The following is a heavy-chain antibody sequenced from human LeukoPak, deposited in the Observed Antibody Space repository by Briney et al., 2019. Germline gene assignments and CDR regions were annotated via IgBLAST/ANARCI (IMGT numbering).Heavy chain of an antibody. CDR2: IYYSGST. CDR3: ARINDYSNYGSDY. Sequence: SETLSLTCTVSGGSISSGDYNWSWIRQPPGKGLEWIGYIYYSGSTYYNPSLKSRVTISVDTSKNQFSLKLSSVTAADTAVYYCARINDYSNYGSDYWGQGTLVTVSS. D-gene: IGHD4-11*01. CDR1: GGSISSGDYN. J-gene: IGHJ4*02. V-gene: IGHV4-30-4*08.